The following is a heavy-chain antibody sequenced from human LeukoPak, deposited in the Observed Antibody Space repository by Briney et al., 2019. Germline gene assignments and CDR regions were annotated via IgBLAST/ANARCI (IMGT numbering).Heavy chain of an antibody. D-gene: IGHD3-10*01. V-gene: IGHV3-11*01. CDR3: TLDPPFVGMHV. Sequence: PGGSLRLSCAASGFTFRDYYMSWIRQAPGKGREGVSYISLSGSDIHYADSVKGRFTISRDNAKNSLYLQMNSLKIEDTAVYYCTLDPPFVGMHVWGHGTTVTVSS. J-gene: IGHJ6*02. CDR2: ISLSGSDI. CDR1: GFTFRDYY.